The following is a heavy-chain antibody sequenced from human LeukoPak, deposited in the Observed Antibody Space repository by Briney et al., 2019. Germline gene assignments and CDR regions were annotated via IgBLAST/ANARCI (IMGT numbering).Heavy chain of an antibody. CDR3: ARLTVAGIYYFDY. J-gene: IGHJ4*02. V-gene: IGHV3-20*04. CDR1: GFTFDDYG. Sequence: PGGSLRLSCAASGFTFDDYGMSWVRQAPGKGLEWVSGINWNGGSTGYADSVKGRSTISRDNAKNSLYLQMNSLRAEDTAVYYCARLTVAGIYYFDYWGQGTLVTVSS. D-gene: IGHD6-19*01. CDR2: INWNGGST.